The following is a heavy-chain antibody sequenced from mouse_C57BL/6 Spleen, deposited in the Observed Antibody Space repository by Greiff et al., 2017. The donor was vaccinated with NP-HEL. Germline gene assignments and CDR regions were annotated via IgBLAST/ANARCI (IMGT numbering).Heavy chain of an antibody. CDR3: ARVLKLGHYAMDY. V-gene: IGHV7-3*01. J-gene: IGHJ4*01. D-gene: IGHD4-1*01. CDR2: IRNKANGYTT. CDR1: GFTFTDYY. Sequence: EVKLQESGGGLVQPGGSLSLSCAASGFTFTDYYMSWVRQPPGKALEWLGFIRNKANGYTTEYSASVKGRFTISRDNSQSILYLQMNALRAEDSATYYCARVLKLGHYAMDYWGQGTSVTVSS.